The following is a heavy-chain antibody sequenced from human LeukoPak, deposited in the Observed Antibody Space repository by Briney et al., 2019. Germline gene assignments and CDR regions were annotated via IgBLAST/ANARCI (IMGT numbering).Heavy chain of an antibody. CDR2: ISTSGGTI. CDR3: ARESSPGYSYGYPLAY. D-gene: IGHD5-18*01. Sequence: AGGSLRLSCAASGFLFSSYEMNWVRQAPGKGLEWVSYISTSGGTIYYADSVKGRFTISRDNAKNSLYLQMNSLRADDTAVYYCARESSPGYSYGYPLAYWGQGTLVTVSS. CDR1: GFLFSSYE. J-gene: IGHJ4*02. V-gene: IGHV3-48*03.